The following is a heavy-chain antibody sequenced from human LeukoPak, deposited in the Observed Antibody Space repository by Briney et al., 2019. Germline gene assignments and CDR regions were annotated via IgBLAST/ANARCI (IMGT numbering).Heavy chain of an antibody. D-gene: IGHD2-21*02. Sequence: RGSLRLSCVASGFTFSDYYMSWIRQAPGKGLEWVSYISSSGSTIYYADSVKGRFTISRDNAKNSLYLQMNSLRAEDTAVYYCAREYAYCGGDCYAGYYGMDVWGQGTTVTVSS. CDR3: AREYAYCGGDCYAGYYGMDV. CDR2: ISSSGSTI. J-gene: IGHJ6*02. CDR1: GFTFSDYY. V-gene: IGHV3-11*01.